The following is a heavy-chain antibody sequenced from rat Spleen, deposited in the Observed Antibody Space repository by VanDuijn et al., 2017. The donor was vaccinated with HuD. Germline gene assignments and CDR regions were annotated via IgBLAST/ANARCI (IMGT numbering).Heavy chain of an antibody. D-gene: IGHD2-2*01. Sequence: EVQLVESGGGLVQPGRSLKLSCTASGFTFSTFPMVWVRQAPKKGLEWVASISSGGGGTYYPDSVKGRFSISRDDAKSTLYLQMDSLRSEDTATYHCARAGYLRDWYFDFWGPGAMVTVSS. CDR2: ISSGGGGT. V-gene: IGHV5-25*01. CDR3: ARAGYLRDWYFDF. J-gene: IGHJ1*01. CDR1: GFTFSTFP.